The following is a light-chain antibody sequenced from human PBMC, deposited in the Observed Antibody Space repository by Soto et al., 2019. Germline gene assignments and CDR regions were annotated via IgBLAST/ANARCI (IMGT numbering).Light chain of an antibody. V-gene: IGKV1-5*01. CDR1: RSIRHW. CDR2: DGF. CDR3: QQYGSFSPIT. J-gene: IGKJ4*01. Sequence: DIQMTQSPSTLSASVGDRVTITCRASRSIRHWLGWYPQRPGIAPKLLIFDGFILQSGVPSRFSGRGSGTEFTLSISRLQTDDFATYYCQQYGSFSPITFGGGTKADI.